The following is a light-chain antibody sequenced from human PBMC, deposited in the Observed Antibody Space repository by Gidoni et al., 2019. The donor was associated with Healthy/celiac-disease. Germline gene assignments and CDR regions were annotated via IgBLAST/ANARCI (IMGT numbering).Light chain of an antibody. J-gene: IGKJ4*01. Sequence: DTQMTQSPSSVSAAVGDRVTSTGRASQGISTWLAWYQQKPGQAPKLLNYAACSLQSGVPSRFSGSGSGTDFTLTISRLQPEDFATYYCQQANSFPLTFXGXTKVEIK. CDR3: QQANSFPLT. CDR2: AAC. CDR1: QGISTW. V-gene: IGKV1-12*01.